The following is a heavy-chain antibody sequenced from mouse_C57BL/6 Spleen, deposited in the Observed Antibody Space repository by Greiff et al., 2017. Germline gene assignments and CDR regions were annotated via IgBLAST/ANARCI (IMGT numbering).Heavy chain of an antibody. CDR3: ARAGYDYDGFAY. J-gene: IGHJ3*01. V-gene: IGHV5-4*01. CDR1: GFTFSSYA. CDR2: ISDGGSYT. Sequence: EVQGVESGGGLVKPGGSLKLSCAASGFTFSSYAMSWVRQTPEKRLEWVATISDGGSYTYYPDNVKGRFTISRDNAKNNLYLQMSHLKSEDTAMYYCARAGYDYDGFAYWGQGTLVTVSA. D-gene: IGHD2-4*01.